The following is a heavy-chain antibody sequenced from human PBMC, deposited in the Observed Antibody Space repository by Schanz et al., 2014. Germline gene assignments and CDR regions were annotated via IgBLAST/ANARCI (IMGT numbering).Heavy chain of an antibody. J-gene: IGHJ4*02. V-gene: IGHV3-33*08. Sequence: QVQLVESGGGVVQPGRSLRLSCAASGFTFSSYAMHWVRQAPGKGLEWVAVIWNNGVTKYYADSVRGRFTISRDRFQNTLYLRMSSLRAEDTAVYYCARPRFDYGEVDYWGQGTLVNVSS. CDR2: IWNNGVTK. D-gene: IGHD4-17*01. CDR1: GFTFSSYA. CDR3: ARPRFDYGEVDY.